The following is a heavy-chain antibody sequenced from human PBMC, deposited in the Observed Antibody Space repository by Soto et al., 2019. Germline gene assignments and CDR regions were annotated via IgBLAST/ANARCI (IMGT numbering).Heavy chain of an antibody. J-gene: IGHJ5*02. CDR2: INPNSGGT. V-gene: IGHV1-2*02. Sequence: GASVKVSCKASGYTFTGYYMHWVRQAPGQGLEWMGWINPNSGGTNYAQKFQGRVTMTRDTSISTAYMELSRLRSDDTAVYYCARDDVGGNSWFPYNWFDPWGQGTLVTSPQ. D-gene: IGHD6-13*01. CDR1: GYTFTGYY. CDR3: ARDDVGGNSWFPYNWFDP.